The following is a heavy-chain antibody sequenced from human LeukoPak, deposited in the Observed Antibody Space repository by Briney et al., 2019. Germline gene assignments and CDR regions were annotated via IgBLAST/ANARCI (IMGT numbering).Heavy chain of an antibody. D-gene: IGHD3-3*01. Sequence: GGSLRLSCAASGFTFSSYAMSWVRLAPGKGLEWVSAISGSGGSTYYADSMKGRFTISRDNSKNTLYLQMNSLRAEDTAVYYCAKDQDFWSGTTFDYWGQGTLVTVSS. CDR2: ISGSGGST. CDR3: AKDQDFWSGTTFDY. CDR1: GFTFSSYA. V-gene: IGHV3-23*01. J-gene: IGHJ4*02.